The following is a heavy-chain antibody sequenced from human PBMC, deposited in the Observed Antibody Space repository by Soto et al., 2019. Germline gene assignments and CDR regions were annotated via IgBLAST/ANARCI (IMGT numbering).Heavy chain of an antibody. CDR3: ASVMADYGDYRDRGYYFDY. Sequence: GVSLRLSCAASGLTVSSNYMSWVRTAPGKGLEWVSVIYSGGSTYYADSVKGRFTISRDNSKNTLYLQMNSLRAEDTAVYYCASVMADYGDYRDRGYYFDYWGQGTLVTVSS. V-gene: IGHV3-66*01. CDR2: IYSGGST. J-gene: IGHJ4*02. CDR1: GLTVSSNY. D-gene: IGHD4-17*01.